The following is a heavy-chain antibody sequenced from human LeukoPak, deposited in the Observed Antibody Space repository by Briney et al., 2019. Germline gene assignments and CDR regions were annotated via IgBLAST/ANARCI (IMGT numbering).Heavy chain of an antibody. CDR3: TRGTVVTPRPFDY. D-gene: IGHD4-23*01. V-gene: IGHV3-64*04. J-gene: IGHJ4*02. CDR1: GFTFSSYA. CDR2: ITTNGDST. Sequence: GGSLRLSCSASGFTFSSYAMHWVRQAPGKGLEYVSAITTNGDSTFYADSVEGRFTISRDNAKNTLYLQMNSLRAEDTAVYYCTRGTVVTPRPFDYWGQGTLVTVSS.